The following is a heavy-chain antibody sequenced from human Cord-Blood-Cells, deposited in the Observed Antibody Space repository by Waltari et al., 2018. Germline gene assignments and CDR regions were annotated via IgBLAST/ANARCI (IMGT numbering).Heavy chain of an antibody. CDR3: ARSYYDFWSGYLNWFDP. CDR1: GGSLSGYY. Sequence: QVQLQPWGAGLLKPSETLSLTCAVYGGSLSGYYWSWIRQPPGKGLEWIGEINHSGSTNYNPSLKSRVTISVDTSKNQFSLKLSSVTAADTAVYYCARSYYDFWSGYLNWFDPWGQGTLVTVSS. J-gene: IGHJ5*02. CDR2: INHSGST. V-gene: IGHV4-34*01. D-gene: IGHD3-3*01.